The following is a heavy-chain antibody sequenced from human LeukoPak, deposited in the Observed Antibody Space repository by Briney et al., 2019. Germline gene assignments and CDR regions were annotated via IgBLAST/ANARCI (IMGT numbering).Heavy chain of an antibody. CDR2: IYISGST. J-gene: IGHJ4*02. D-gene: IGHD1-1*01. CDR1: GGSISSYY. V-gene: IGHV4-4*07. CDR3: ARDRGTWNDDGFDY. Sequence: SETLSLTCTVSGGSISSYYWSRIRRPAGKGLEWIGRIYISGSTNYNPSLKSRVTMSVDTSKNQFSLKLSSVTAADTAVYYCARDRGTWNDDGFDYWGQGTLVTVSS.